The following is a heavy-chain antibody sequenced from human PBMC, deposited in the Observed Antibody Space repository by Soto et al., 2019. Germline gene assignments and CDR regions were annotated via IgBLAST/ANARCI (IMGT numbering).Heavy chain of an antibody. CDR2: ISSSSSYI. CDR1: GLTFSSYS. J-gene: IGHJ6*02. CDR3: ARDESEDYYYYGMDV. Sequence: GGSLRLSCAASGLTFSSYSMNWVRQAPGKGLEWVSSISSSSSYIYYADSVKGRFTISRDNAKNSLYLQMNSLRAEDTAVYYCARDESEDYYYYGMDVWGQGTTVTVAS. V-gene: IGHV3-21*01.